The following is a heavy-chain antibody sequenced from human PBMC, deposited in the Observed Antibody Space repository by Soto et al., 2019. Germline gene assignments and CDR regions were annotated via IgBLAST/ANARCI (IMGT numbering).Heavy chain of an antibody. D-gene: IGHD5-18*01. V-gene: IGHV5-51*01. CDR3: ARHDSRDTAMVNPLYYYYYGMDV. CDR2: IYPGDSDT. CDR1: GYSFTSYW. Sequence: GESLKISCKGSGYSFTSYWIGWERQMPGKGLGWMGIIYPGDSDTRYSLSFQGQVTISADKSISTAYLQWSSLKASDTAMYYCARHDSRDTAMVNPLYYYYYGMDVWGQGTTVTVSS. J-gene: IGHJ6*02.